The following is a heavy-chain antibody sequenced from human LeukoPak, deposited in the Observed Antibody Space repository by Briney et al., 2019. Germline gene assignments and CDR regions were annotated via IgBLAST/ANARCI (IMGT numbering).Heavy chain of an antibody. V-gene: IGHV4-4*07. CDR1: GGSISSYY. CDR3: ARGITIFGVVPLADI. CDR2: IYTSGST. D-gene: IGHD3-3*01. J-gene: IGHJ3*02. Sequence: SETLSLTCTVSGGSISSYYWSWIRQPAGKGLEWIGRIYTSGSTNYNPSLKSRVTMSVDTSKNQFSLKLSSVTAADTAVYYCARGITIFGVVPLADIWGQGTMVTVSS.